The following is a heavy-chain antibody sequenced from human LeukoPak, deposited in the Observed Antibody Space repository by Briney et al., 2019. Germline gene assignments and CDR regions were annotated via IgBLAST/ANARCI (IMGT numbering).Heavy chain of an antibody. Sequence: GGSLRLSCAASGFTFRSYGMHWVRQAPGKGLEWVAVISYDGSNKYYVDSVKGRFTISRDDSKNTLYLQMNSLRAEDTAVYYCAKDRGDGYSLTWGQGTLVTVSS. CDR1: GFTFRSYG. V-gene: IGHV3-30*18. D-gene: IGHD5-24*01. CDR3: AKDRGDGYSLT. CDR2: ISYDGSNK. J-gene: IGHJ5*02.